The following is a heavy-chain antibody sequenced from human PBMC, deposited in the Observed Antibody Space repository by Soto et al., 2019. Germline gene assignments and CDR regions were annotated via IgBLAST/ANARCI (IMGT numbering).Heavy chain of an antibody. CDR3: ARGEDAHGDFGSMDV. CDR2: IIPFLSAT. D-gene: IGHD4-17*01. V-gene: IGHV1-69*01. CDR1: GGHFDRFA. J-gene: IGHJ6*02. Sequence: QVQLVQSGAEVKKPGSSVKVSCRASGGHFDRFALSWLRQAHGQGLEWMGGIIPFLSATTYAHKFQGRVTIIADESASTLYLELRSLTSDDTAVYYCARGEDAHGDFGSMDVWGQGTSVTVSS.